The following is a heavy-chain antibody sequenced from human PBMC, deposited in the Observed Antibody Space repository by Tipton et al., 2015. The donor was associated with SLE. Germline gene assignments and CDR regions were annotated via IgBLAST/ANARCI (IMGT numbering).Heavy chain of an antibody. CDR2: INHSGST. Sequence: TLSLTCAVYGVSFSGYYWSWIRQPPGKGLEWIGEINHSGSTNYNPSLKSRVTISVDTSKNQFSLKLSSVTAADTAVYYCARDDEDSRGGFDYWGQGTLVPVSS. CDR3: ARDDEDSRGGFDY. J-gene: IGHJ4*02. D-gene: IGHD3-22*01. CDR1: GVSFSGYY. V-gene: IGHV4-34*01.